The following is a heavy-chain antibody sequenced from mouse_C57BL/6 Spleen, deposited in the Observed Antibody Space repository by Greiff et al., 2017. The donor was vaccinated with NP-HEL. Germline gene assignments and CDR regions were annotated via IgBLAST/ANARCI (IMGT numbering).Heavy chain of an antibody. CDR1: GFTFSDYG. J-gene: IGHJ4*01. V-gene: IGHV5-17*01. Sequence: EVKLVESGGGLVKPGGSLKLSCAASGFTFSDYGMHWVRQAPEKGLEWVAYISSGSSTLYYADTVKGRFTISRDNAKNNLFLQMTSLRSEDTAMYYCARNFLYYYAMDYWGQGTSVTVSS. CDR2: ISSGSSTL. CDR3: ARNFLYYYAMDY.